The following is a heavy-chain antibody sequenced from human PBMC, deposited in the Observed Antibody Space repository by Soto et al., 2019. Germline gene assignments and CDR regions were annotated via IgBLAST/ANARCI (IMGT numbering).Heavy chain of an antibody. CDR3: ARDRGSGWSL. D-gene: IGHD6-19*01. Sequence: QVQLVQSGAEVKKPGASVKVSCKASGYTFTSYYMHWVRQAPGQGLEWMGIINPSGGSTSYAQKFQXXVXMTXDTSTSTVYMELSSLRSEDTAVYYCARDRGSGWSLWGQGTLVTVSS. V-gene: IGHV1-46*03. CDR1: GYTFTSYY. CDR2: INPSGGST. J-gene: IGHJ4*02.